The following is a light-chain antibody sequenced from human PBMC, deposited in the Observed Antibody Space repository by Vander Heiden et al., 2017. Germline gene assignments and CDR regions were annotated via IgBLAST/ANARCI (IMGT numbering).Light chain of an antibody. Sequence: EIVMTQSPATLPASPGERAVLSCRASQRVSSNLAWYQQKPGQAPRLLIYGASTRATGIPARFSGSGYGTEFTLTISSRQSEDFAVYYCQQHNYWPPDTFGQGTKLEIK. V-gene: IGKV3-15*01. CDR3: QQHNYWPPDT. CDR2: GAS. CDR1: QRVSSN. J-gene: IGKJ2*01.